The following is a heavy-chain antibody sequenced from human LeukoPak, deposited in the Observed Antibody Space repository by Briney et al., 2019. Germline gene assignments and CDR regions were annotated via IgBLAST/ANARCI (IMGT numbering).Heavy chain of an antibody. Sequence: QPGGSLRLSCAASGFTFSSYAMHWVRQAPGKGLEWVAVISYDGSNKYYADSVKGRFTISRDNSKNTLYLQMNSLRAEDTAVYYCARVGSGWTNVDYWGQGTLVTVFS. J-gene: IGHJ4*02. V-gene: IGHV3-30*04. CDR3: ARVGSGWTNVDY. D-gene: IGHD6-19*01. CDR1: GFTFSSYA. CDR2: ISYDGSNK.